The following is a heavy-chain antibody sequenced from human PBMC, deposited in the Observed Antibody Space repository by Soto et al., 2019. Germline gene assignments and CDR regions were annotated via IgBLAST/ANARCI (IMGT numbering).Heavy chain of an antibody. J-gene: IGHJ4*02. Sequence: ASVKVSCKASGYTFTSYDINWVRQATGQGLEWMGWMNPNSGNTGYAQKFQGRVTMTRNTSISTAYMELSSVTAADAAVYYCARGGHCSSTTCPNYYFDYWGQGTLVTVSS. CDR3: ARGGHCSSTTCPNYYFDY. CDR1: GYTFTSYD. CDR2: MNPNSGNT. V-gene: IGHV1-8*01. D-gene: IGHD2-2*01.